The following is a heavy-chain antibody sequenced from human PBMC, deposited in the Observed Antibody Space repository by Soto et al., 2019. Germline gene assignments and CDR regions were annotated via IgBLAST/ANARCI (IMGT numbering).Heavy chain of an antibody. CDR1: GFTFSSYA. Sequence: GGPLRRSCAASGFTFSSYAMHRVRQAPGKGLEWVAVISYGGSNKYYADSVKGRFTISRDNSKNTLYLQMNSVRAEDTFVYYCARRAGNRRGYPIDSWGQGTLVTVSS. J-gene: IGHJ4*02. CDR2: ISYGGSNK. CDR3: ARRAGNRRGYPIDS. V-gene: IGHV3-30-3*01. D-gene: IGHD5-18*01.